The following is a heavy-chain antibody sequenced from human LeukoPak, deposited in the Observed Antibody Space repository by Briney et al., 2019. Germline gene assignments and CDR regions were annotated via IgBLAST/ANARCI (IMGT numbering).Heavy chain of an antibody. CDR1: GFSFTSYA. Sequence: GGSLRLSCAASGFSFTSYAMSWVRQAQGKGLEWVSAVSRSGGATYYADSVKGRFTISRDNSKSTVYLEMNSLRAEDTAVYYCAVVLAVAGTGGFFDYWGRGTLVTVSS. J-gene: IGHJ4*02. D-gene: IGHD6-19*01. V-gene: IGHV3-23*01. CDR3: AVVLAVAGTGGFFDY. CDR2: VSRSGGAT.